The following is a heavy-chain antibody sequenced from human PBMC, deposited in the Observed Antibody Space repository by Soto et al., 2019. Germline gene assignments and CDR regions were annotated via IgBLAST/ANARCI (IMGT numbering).Heavy chain of an antibody. CDR2: IYYSGST. V-gene: IGHV4-30-4*01. D-gene: IGHD3-22*01. CDR3: ARDGDDSSGYYHEDS. CDR1: GGSISSGDYY. Sequence: QVQLQESGPGLVKPSQTLSLTCTVSGGSISSGDYYWSWIRQPPGKGLEWIGYIYYSGSTYYNPSHKCRVTISVDTSKYQFPLKLSSVTAADTAVYYCARDGDDSSGYYHEDSWGQGTLVTVSS. J-gene: IGHJ4*02.